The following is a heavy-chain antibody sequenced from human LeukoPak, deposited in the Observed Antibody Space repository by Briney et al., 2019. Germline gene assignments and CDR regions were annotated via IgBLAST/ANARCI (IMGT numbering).Heavy chain of an antibody. D-gene: IGHD5-24*01. J-gene: IGHJ4*02. Sequence: SETLSLTCTVSGGSVSSGSYYWSWIRQPPGKGLEWIGYIYYSGSTNYNPSLKSRVTISVDTSKNQFSLKLSSVTAADTAVYYCARERDGYNLVDYWGQGTLVTVSS. CDR3: ARERDGYNLVDY. CDR2: IYYSGST. CDR1: GGSVSSGSYY. V-gene: IGHV4-61*01.